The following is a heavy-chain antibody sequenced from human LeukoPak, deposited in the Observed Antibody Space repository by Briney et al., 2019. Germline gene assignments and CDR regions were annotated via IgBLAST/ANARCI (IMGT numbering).Heavy chain of an antibody. Sequence: GGSLRLSCAASGFTFGNSWVHWVRQAPGKGLVWVSLINADGTTTTYADSVKGRFTISRDNARNTVSLQMNSLTIEDTAVYYCARGLVTTSIYYYYMDVWGKGTTVTVPS. J-gene: IGHJ6*03. D-gene: IGHD4-17*01. CDR3: ARGLVTTSIYYYYMDV. CDR2: INADGTTT. CDR1: GFTFGNSW. V-gene: IGHV3-74*01.